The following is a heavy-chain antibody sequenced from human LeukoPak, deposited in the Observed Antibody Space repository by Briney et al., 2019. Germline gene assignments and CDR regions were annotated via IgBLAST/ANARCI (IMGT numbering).Heavy chain of an antibody. CDR2: IYSGGST. CDR1: GFTVTNNY. V-gene: IGHV3-66*02. Sequence: PGGSLRLSCAASGFTVTNNYISWVRQAPGKGLEWVSVIYSGGSTYYADSVKGRFTISRDNSKNTLYLQMNSLRAEVTAVYYCARDAFDIWGQGTMVTVSS. CDR3: ARDAFDI. J-gene: IGHJ3*02.